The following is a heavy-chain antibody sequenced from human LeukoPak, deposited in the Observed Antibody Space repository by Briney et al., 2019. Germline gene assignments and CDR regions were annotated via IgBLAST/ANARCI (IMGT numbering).Heavy chain of an antibody. Sequence: SETLSLTCTVSGGSISSYYWSWIRQPPGKGLEWIGYIYYSGSTNYNPSLKSRVTISADTSKNQFSLKLSSVTAADTAVYYCARSDSGNYYFDYWGQGTLVTVSS. D-gene: IGHD1-26*01. CDR2: IYYSGST. V-gene: IGHV4-59*08. J-gene: IGHJ4*02. CDR1: GGSISSYY. CDR3: ARSDSGNYYFDY.